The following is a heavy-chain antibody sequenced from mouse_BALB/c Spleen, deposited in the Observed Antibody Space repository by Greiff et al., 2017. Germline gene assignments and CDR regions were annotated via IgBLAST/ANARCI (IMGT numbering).Heavy chain of an antibody. D-gene: IGHD2-1*01. CDR3: ARVIYGNYHYAMDY. J-gene: IGHJ4*01. Sequence: QVQLKESGPGLVAPSQSLSITCTVSGFSLTSYGVHWVRQPPGKGLEWLGVIWAGGSTNYNSALMSRLSISKDNSKSQVFLKMNSLQTDDTAMYYCARVIYGNYHYAMDYWGQGTSVTVSS. CDR1: GFSLTSYG. CDR2: IWAGGST. V-gene: IGHV2-9*02.